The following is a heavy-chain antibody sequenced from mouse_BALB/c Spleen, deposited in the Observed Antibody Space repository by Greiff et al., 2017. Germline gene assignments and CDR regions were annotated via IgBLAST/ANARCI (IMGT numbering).Heavy chain of an antibody. CDR2: IHYSGST. CDR1: GYSIPSGYS. V-gene: IGHV3-1*02. D-gene: IGHD1-2*01. J-gene: IGHJ2*01. Sequence: EVKLQESGPDLVKPSQSLSLTCTVTGYSIPSGYSWHWIRQFPGNQLEWMGYIHYSGSTNYKPSLKSRISITRDTSKNQVFLQLNSVTTEDTATYYCAREVGTTATFFDYWGQGTTLTVSS. CDR3: AREVGTTATFFDY.